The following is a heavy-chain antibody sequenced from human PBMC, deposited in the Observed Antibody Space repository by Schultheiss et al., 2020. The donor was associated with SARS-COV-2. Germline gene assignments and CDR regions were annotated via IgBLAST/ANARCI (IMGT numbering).Heavy chain of an antibody. CDR3: ARYAAVAGAFDF. CDR2: IAQDGGEN. Sequence: GSLKISCAASGFTFRNYWMTWVRQAPGKVLEWVATIAQDGGENYLVDSLRGRFTISRDNAKNSLYLQMNTLRAEDTAVYYCARYAAVAGAFDFWGQGILVTVSS. D-gene: IGHD6-19*01. J-gene: IGHJ4*02. CDR1: GFTFRNYW. V-gene: IGHV3-7*01.